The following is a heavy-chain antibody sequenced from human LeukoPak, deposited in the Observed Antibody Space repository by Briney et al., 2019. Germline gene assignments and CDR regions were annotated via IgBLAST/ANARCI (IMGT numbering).Heavy chain of an antibody. V-gene: IGHV3-53*01. Sequence: GGSLRLSCAASGFIVSSYYMSWVRQAPGKGLEWVSVIYSGGNTNYADSVKGRFTISRDNSKNTLYLQMNSLRAEDTAVYYCTIGESFDYWGQGTLVTVSS. CDR3: TIGESFDY. CDR2: IYSGGNT. D-gene: IGHD3-16*01. J-gene: IGHJ4*02. CDR1: GFIVSSYY.